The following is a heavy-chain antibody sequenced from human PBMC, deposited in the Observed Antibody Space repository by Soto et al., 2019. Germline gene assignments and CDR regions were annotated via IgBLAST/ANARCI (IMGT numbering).Heavy chain of an antibody. CDR1: GFTFSSYA. J-gene: IGHJ4*02. D-gene: IGHD3-9*01. V-gene: IGHV3-23*01. CDR2: ISGSGGST. Sequence: GGSLRLSCAASGFTFSSYAMHWVRQAPGKGLEWVSAISGSGGSTYYADSVKGRFTISRDNSKNTLYLQMNSLRAEDTAVYYCAKSGDYDILTGYPNITFDYWGQGTLVTVYS. CDR3: AKSGDYDILTGYPNITFDY.